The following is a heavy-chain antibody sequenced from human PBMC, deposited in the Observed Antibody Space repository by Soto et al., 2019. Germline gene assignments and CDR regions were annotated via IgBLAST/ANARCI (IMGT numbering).Heavy chain of an antibody. D-gene: IGHD5-18*01. V-gene: IGHV3-30-3*01. CDR2: ISYDGSNK. CDR3: ARRIQPYYFDY. J-gene: IGHJ4*02. Sequence: QVQLVESGGGVVQPGRSLRLYWAVSGFTFSSYAMHWVRQAPGKGLEWVAVISYDGSNKYYADSVKGRFTISRDNSKNTLYLQMNSLRAEDTAVYYCARRIQPYYFDYWGQGTLVTVSS. CDR1: GFTFSSYA.